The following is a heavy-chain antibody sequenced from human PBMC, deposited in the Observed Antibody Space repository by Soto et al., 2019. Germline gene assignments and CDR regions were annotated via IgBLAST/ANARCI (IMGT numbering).Heavy chain of an antibody. Sequence: GASVKVSCKTSGYSFTGYSVHWVRQAPGHGPEWMGWINPKSGGTKYSQKFQGRVTITRDTSASTAYMELSSLRSEDTAVYYCARVNIGYSSSLNWFDPWGQGTLVTVSS. J-gene: IGHJ5*02. CDR2: INPKSGGT. V-gene: IGHV1-2*02. CDR1: GYSFTGYS. D-gene: IGHD6-13*01. CDR3: ARVNIGYSSSLNWFDP.